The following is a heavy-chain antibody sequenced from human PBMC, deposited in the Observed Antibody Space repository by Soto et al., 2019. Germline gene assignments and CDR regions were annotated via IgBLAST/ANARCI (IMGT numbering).Heavy chain of an antibody. V-gene: IGHV1-69*13. CDR2: IIPIFGTA. CDR1: GGTFSSYA. CDR3: ARQPNSSGWYPKLYWYFDL. J-gene: IGHJ2*01. D-gene: IGHD6-19*01. Sequence: SVKVSCKASGGTFSSYAISWVRQAPGQGLEWMGGIIPIFGTANYAQKFQGRVTITADESTSTAYMELSSLRSEDTAVYYCARQPNSSGWYPKLYWYFDLWGRGTLVTVSS.